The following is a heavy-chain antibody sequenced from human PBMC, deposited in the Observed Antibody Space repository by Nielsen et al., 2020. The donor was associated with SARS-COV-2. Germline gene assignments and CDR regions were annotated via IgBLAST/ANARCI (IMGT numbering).Heavy chain of an antibody. CDR3: HIAVAGAWYFDL. Sequence: GESLKISCAASGFTFSSYSMNWVRQAPGKGLEWVSSISSSSSYIYYADSVKGRFTISRDNAKNSLYLQMNSLRAEDTAVYYCHIAVAGAWYFDLWGRGTLVTVSS. CDR2: ISSSSSYI. V-gene: IGHV3-21*01. D-gene: IGHD6-19*01. J-gene: IGHJ2*01. CDR1: GFTFSSYS.